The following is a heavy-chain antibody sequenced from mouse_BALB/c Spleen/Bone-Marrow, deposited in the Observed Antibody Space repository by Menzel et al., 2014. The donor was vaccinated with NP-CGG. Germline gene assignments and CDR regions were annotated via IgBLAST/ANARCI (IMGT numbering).Heavy chain of an antibody. V-gene: IGHV5-15*02. CDR1: GFNFSDYG. D-gene: IGHD2-2*01. CDR2: ISNLAYSI. Sequence: EVKLVESGGGVAQPGGSRKLSCAASGFNFSDYGMAWVRLAPGKGPEWVAFISNLAYSIYYADTVTGRFTISRENAKNTLYLEMSRLRFEDTAMYYCTRDRGYDGGYYFDYWGQGTTLTVSS. CDR3: TRDRGYDGGYYFDY. J-gene: IGHJ2*01.